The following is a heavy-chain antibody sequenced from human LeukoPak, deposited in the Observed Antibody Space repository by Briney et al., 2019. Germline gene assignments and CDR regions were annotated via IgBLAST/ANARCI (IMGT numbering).Heavy chain of an antibody. V-gene: IGHV1-18*01. CDR3: ARDPETATYSSSWYYYYGMDV. CDR1: GYTFTSYG. CDR2: ISAYNGNT. D-gene: IGHD6-13*01. Sequence: AASVKVSCKASGYTFTSYGISWVRQAPGQGLEWMGWISAYNGNTNYAQKLQGRVTMTTDTSTSTAYMELRSLRSDDTAVYYCARDPETATYSSSWYYYYGMDVWGQGTTVTVSS. J-gene: IGHJ6*02.